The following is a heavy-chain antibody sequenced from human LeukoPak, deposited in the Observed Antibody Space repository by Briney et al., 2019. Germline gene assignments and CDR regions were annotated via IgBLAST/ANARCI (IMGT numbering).Heavy chain of an antibody. J-gene: IGHJ4*02. Sequence: ASVKVSCKASGYTFSSYHMHWVRQAPGQGLEWMGIISPSGGTTSYAQQFQGRISMSRDTSTSTVYMEMSSLTSEDTALYYCARESTAFDYWGQGTLVTVSS. CDR3: ARESTAFDY. V-gene: IGHV1-46*01. CDR1: GYTFSSYH. CDR2: ISPSGGTT.